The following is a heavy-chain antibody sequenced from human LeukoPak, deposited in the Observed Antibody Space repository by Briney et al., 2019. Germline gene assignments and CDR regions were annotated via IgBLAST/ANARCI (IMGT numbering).Heavy chain of an antibody. D-gene: IGHD1-26*01. Sequence: KPGGSLRLSCAASGFTFSDYYMSWIRQAPGKGLEWVSYISSSGSTIYYADSVKGRFTISRDNARNSLYLQMNSLRAEDTAVYYCARLTLGASDAFDIWGQGTMVTVSS. V-gene: IGHV3-11*04. J-gene: IGHJ3*02. CDR3: ARLTLGASDAFDI. CDR1: GFTFSDYY. CDR2: ISSSGSTI.